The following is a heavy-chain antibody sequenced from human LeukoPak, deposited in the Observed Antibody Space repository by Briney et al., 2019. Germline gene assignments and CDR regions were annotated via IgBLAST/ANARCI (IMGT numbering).Heavy chain of an antibody. CDR1: GFTFSSYA. J-gene: IGHJ6*02. CDR2: ISYDGSNK. Sequence: GGSLRLSCAASGFTFSSYAMHWVRQAPGKGLEWVAVISYDGSNKYYADSVKGRFTISRDNSKNTLYLQMNSLRAEDTAVYYCAKDPGTAIRYYYGMDVWGQGTTVTVSS. V-gene: IGHV3-30-3*01. CDR3: AKDPGTAIRYYYGMDV. D-gene: IGHD2-21*02.